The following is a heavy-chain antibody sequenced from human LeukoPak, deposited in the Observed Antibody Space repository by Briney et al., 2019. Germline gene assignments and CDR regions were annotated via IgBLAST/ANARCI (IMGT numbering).Heavy chain of an antibody. Sequence: GGSLRLSCAASGFIFNNYGMSWVRQAPGKGLEWVSAISGSGGSTYYADSVKGRFTISRDNSKNTLYLQMNSLRAEDTAVYYCARTNHYGGNSASTHAFDIWGQGTMVTVSS. CDR1: GFIFNNYG. D-gene: IGHD4-23*01. V-gene: IGHV3-23*01. J-gene: IGHJ3*02. CDR3: ARTNHYGGNSASTHAFDI. CDR2: ISGSGGST.